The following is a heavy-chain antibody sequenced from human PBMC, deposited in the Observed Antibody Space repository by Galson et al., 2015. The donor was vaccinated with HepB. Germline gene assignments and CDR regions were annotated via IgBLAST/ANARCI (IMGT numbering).Heavy chain of an antibody. J-gene: IGHJ4*02. CDR2: FGPEDGET. V-gene: IGHV1-24*01. CDR3: ATARSYYDILTGYFDY. Sequence: SVKVSCKVSGYTLTELSMHWVRQAPGKGLEWMGGFGPEDGETIYAQKFQGRVTMTEDTSTDTAYMELSSLRSEDTAVYYCATARSYYDILTGYFDYWGQGTLVTVSS. D-gene: IGHD3-9*01. CDR1: GYTLTELS.